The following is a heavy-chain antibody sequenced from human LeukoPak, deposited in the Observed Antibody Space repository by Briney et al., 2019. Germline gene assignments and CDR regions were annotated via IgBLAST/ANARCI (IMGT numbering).Heavy chain of an antibody. V-gene: IGHV4-59*12. CDR2: IYYSGST. Sequence: SETLSLTCTVSGGSISSYYWSWIRQPPGKGLEWIGYIYYSGSTNYNPSLKSRVTISLDTSKNQFSLKLSSVTAADTAVYYCARGDFWSGYFPQRRPFDYWGQGTLVTVSS. J-gene: IGHJ4*02. CDR1: GGSISSYY. D-gene: IGHD3-3*01. CDR3: ARGDFWSGYFPQRRPFDY.